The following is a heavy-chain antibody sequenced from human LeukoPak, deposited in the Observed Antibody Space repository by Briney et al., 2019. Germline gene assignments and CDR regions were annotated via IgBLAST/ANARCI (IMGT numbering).Heavy chain of an antibody. J-gene: IGHJ6*02. Sequence: TGGSLRLSCAASGFSVSSNYMTWVRQAPGKWLEWVSIIYIDYSGGSTYYADSVRGRFTISRDNSKNMLYLKMNSLRAEDRAVYYCAKDLKSMVRGACMDAWGQGTTVTVSS. V-gene: IGHV3-53*05. CDR2: IYIDYSGGST. CDR1: GFSVSSNY. D-gene: IGHD3-10*01. CDR3: AKDLKSMVRGACMDA.